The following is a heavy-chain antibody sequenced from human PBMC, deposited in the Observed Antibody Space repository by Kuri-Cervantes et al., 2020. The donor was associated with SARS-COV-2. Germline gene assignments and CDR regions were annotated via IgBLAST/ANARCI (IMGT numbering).Heavy chain of an antibody. CDR1: GFTFSGSA. CDR2: IRSKPNNYAT. D-gene: IGHD2-15*01. Sequence: GESLKISCAASGFTFSGSAIHWVRQASGKGLEWVGRIRSKPNNYATAYTASVKGRFNISRDDSENTAYLQMNSLKTEDTAVYFCTSGSCSGGRCYYSFDYWGQGTLVTVSS. V-gene: IGHV3-73*01. J-gene: IGHJ4*02. CDR3: TSGSCSGGRCYYSFDY.